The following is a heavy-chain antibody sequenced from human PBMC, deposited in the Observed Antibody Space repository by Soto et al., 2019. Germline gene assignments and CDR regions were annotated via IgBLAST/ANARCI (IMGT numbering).Heavy chain of an antibody. J-gene: IGHJ4*02. V-gene: IGHV1-69*01. CDR3: ASTFTGIAVAKYYFDY. CDR1: GGTFSSYA. D-gene: IGHD6-19*01. CDR2: IIPIFGTA. Sequence: KVSCKASGGTFSSYAISWVRRAPGQGLEWMGGIIPIFGTANYAQKFQGRVTITADESTSTAYMELSSLRSEDTAVYYCASTFTGIAVAKYYFDYWGQGTLVTVSS.